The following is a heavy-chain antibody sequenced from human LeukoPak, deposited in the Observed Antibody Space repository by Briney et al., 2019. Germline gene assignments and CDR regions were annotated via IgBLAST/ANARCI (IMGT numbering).Heavy chain of an antibody. Sequence: SVKVSCKASGGTFSRYAISWVRQAPGQGLEWMGGIIPIFGTANYAQKFQGRVTTTADESTSTAYMELSSLRSEDTAVYYCAAVVPAVMGYFDYWGQGTLVTVSS. CDR3: AAVVPAVMGYFDY. D-gene: IGHD2-2*01. CDR1: GGTFSRYA. CDR2: IIPIFGTA. J-gene: IGHJ4*02. V-gene: IGHV1-69*13.